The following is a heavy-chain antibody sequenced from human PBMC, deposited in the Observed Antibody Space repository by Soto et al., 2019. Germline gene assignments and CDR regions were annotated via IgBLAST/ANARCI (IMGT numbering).Heavy chain of an antibody. J-gene: IGHJ6*04. Sequence: GGSLRLSCAASGFTFSSYWMHWVRQAPGKGLMWISRLNSGGTTANYAVSVSGRFTISRDNAKNTLYLQLNSLSDEDTAVYYCARGVPGYYAVDVWGKGTTVTVSS. V-gene: IGHV3-74*01. CDR2: LNSGGTTA. CDR1: GFTFSSYW. CDR3: ARGVPGYYAVDV.